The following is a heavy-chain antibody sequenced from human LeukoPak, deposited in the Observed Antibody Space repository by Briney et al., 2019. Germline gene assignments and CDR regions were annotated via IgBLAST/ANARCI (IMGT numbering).Heavy chain of an antibody. J-gene: IGHJ5*01. CDR1: GGSFSRPF. CDR2: IDHSGRT. D-gene: IGHD3-10*01. V-gene: IGHV4-34*01. Sequence: PSETLSLTCAVSGGSFSRPFWSWIRQTPGKGLEWIGEIDHSGRTDYHPSLEGRVTMSVDTSKNQFSLRLTSVTAADTAVYFCARAERRINLARGVFGSHFDSWGQGTLVSVSS. CDR3: ARAERRINLARGVFGSHFDS.